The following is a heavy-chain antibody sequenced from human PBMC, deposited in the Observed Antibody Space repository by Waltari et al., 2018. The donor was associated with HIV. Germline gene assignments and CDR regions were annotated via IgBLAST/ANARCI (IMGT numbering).Heavy chain of an antibody. CDR3: ATGRKGYYDNSGYYSGIGAFDI. Sequence: QVQLVQSGAEVKKPGASVKVSCKVSGHTLTELSMHWMRQAPGKGLEWMGRFDPEDGETIYAQKFQGRVTMTEDTSTDTAYMDLSSLRSEDTAMYYCATGRKGYYDNSGYYSGIGAFDIWGQGTMVTVSS. V-gene: IGHV1-24*01. D-gene: IGHD3-22*01. CDR2: FDPEDGET. CDR1: GHTLTELS. J-gene: IGHJ3*02.